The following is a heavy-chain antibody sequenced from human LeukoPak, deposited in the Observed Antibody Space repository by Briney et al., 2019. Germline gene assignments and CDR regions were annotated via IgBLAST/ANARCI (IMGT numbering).Heavy chain of an antibody. D-gene: IGHD3-22*01. Sequence: ASVTVSCKASGYTFTSYGISWVRQAPGQGLEWMGWISAYNGNTNYAQKLQGRVTMTTDTSTSTAYMELRSLRSDDTAVYYCARGTSRDSSGYYFDYWGQGTLVTVSS. CDR3: ARGTSRDSSGYYFDY. J-gene: IGHJ4*02. CDR1: GYTFTSYG. V-gene: IGHV1-18*01. CDR2: ISAYNGNT.